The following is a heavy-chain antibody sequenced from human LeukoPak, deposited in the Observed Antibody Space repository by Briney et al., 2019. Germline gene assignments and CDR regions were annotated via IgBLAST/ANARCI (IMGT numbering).Heavy chain of an antibody. CDR1: GGSFSGYY. D-gene: IGHD3-3*01. CDR3: ARLTYDFWSGYYHYYFDF. V-gene: IGHV4-34*01. J-gene: IGHJ4*02. CDR2: INHSGST. Sequence: SETLSLTCAVYGGSFSGYYWSWIRQPPGKGLEWIGEINHSGSTNYNPALKSRLTISVDTSKNQFSLKLSSVTAADTAMYYCARLTYDFWSGYYHYYFDFWGQGTLVTVSS.